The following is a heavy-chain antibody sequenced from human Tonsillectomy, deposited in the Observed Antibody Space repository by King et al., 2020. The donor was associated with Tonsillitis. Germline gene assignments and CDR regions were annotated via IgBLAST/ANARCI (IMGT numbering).Heavy chain of an antibody. CDR2: IKQDGSEI. Sequence: VQLVESGGGLVQPGGSLRLSCAASGFTFSTYWMSWVRQAPGKGREGVANIKQDGSEIYYVDSVKGRFTISRDNAKNSLYLQMNSLRADDTAVYYCARINYDILIPSWGQGTRVTVSS. D-gene: IGHD3-9*01. J-gene: IGHJ5*02. V-gene: IGHV3-7*03. CDR1: GFTFSTYW. CDR3: ARINYDILIPS.